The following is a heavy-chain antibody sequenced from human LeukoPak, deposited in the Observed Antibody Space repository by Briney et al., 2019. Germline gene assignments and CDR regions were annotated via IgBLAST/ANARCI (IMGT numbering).Heavy chain of an antibody. V-gene: IGHV4-39*01. CDR2: ISYNGIT. D-gene: IGHD1-26*01. J-gene: IGHJ5*02. CDR1: GGSFSGYY. CDR3: ARRPGHTWDMGNWFDP. Sequence: SGTLSLTCAVYGGSFSGYYWGWIRQPPGVGLEWIGSISYNGITYYNPSLKSRASVSVDTSKNQFSLNLNSVTAADTAIYYCARRPGHTWDMGNWFDPWGQGTLVTVSS.